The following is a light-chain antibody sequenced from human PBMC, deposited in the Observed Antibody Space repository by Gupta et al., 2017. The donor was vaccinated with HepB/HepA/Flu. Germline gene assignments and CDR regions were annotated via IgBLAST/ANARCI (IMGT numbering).Light chain of an antibody. CDR2: EVS. CDR1: SSDVGNDKL. V-gene: IGLV2-23*02. CDR3: CSYAGSSLLYV. Sequence: QSALTQPASVPGSHGQSSTVSCTGTSSDVGNDKLVSWDQQHPGKAPKLMIYEVSKRPSGVSNRFSGSKSGTTASLTISGLQAEDEADYYCCSYAGSSLLYVFGTGTKVTVL. J-gene: IGLJ1*01.